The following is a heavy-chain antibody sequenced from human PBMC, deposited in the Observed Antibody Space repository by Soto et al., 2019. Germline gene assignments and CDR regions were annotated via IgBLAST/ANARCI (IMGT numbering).Heavy chain of an antibody. CDR1: GYTFTGYY. D-gene: IGHD6-13*01. J-gene: IGHJ6*02. CDR2: INPNSGGT. CDR3: ARPSIAAAAAILYYYYGMDV. Sequence: VASVKVSCKASGYTFTGYYMHWVRQAPGQGLEWMGWINPNSGGTNYAQKFQGRVTMTRDTSISTAYMELSRLRSDDTAVYYRARPSIAAAAAILYYYYGMDVWGQGTTVTVSS. V-gene: IGHV1-2*02.